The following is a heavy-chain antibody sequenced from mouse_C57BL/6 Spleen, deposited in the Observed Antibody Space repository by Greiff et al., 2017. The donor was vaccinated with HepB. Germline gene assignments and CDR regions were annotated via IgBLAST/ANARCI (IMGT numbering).Heavy chain of an antibody. D-gene: IGHD2-4*01. CDR3: AKNSDYDWYFDV. V-gene: IGHV2-5*01. J-gene: IGHJ1*03. Sequence: VKLMESGPGLVQPSQSLSITCTVSGFSLTSYGVHWVRQSPGKGLEWLGVIWRGGSTDYNAAFMSRLSITKDNSKSQVFFKMNSLQADDTAIYYCAKNSDYDWYFDVWGTGTTVTVSS. CDR2: IWRGGST. CDR1: GFSLTSYG.